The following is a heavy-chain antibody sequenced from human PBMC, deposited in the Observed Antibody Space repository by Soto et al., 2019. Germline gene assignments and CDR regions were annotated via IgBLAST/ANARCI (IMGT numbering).Heavy chain of an antibody. D-gene: IGHD3-3*01. CDR3: ARSRRGGAIFGVVRWYFDY. J-gene: IGHJ4*02. Sequence: PSETLSLTCAVYGGSFSGYYWSWIGQPPGKGLEWIGEINHSGSTNYNPSLKSRVTISVDTSKNQFSLKLSSVTAADTAVYYCARSRRGGAIFGVVRWYFDYWGQGTLVTVSS. CDR1: GGSFSGYY. CDR2: INHSGST. V-gene: IGHV4-34*01.